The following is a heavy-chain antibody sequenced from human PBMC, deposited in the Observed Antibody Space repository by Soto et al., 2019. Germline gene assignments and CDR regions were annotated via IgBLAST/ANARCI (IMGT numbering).Heavy chain of an antibody. V-gene: IGHV3-53*01. Sequence: EVQLVESGGGLIQPGGSLRLSCAASGFTVSSNYMSWVRQAPGKGLEWVSVIYSGGSTYYADSVKGRFAISRDNSKNTLYLQMNSLRAEDTAVYYCARDGPGGGYYGMDVWGQGTTVTVSS. D-gene: IGHD3-16*01. J-gene: IGHJ6*02. CDR3: ARDGPGGGYYGMDV. CDR2: IYSGGST. CDR1: GFTVSSNY.